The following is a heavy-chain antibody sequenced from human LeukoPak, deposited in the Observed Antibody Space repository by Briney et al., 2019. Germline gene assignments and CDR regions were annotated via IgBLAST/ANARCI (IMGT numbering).Heavy chain of an antibody. D-gene: IGHD2-2*01. J-gene: IGHJ6*04. V-gene: IGHV1-69*13. Sequence: ASVKVSCKASGGTFSSYAISWVRQAPGQGLEWMGGIIPIFGTANYAQKFQGRVTITADESTSTAYMELGSLRTEDTAVYFCALADIVVVPAAHYYYYGMDVWGKGTTVTVSS. CDR3: ALADIVVVPAAHYYYYGMDV. CDR1: GGTFSSYA. CDR2: IIPIFGTA.